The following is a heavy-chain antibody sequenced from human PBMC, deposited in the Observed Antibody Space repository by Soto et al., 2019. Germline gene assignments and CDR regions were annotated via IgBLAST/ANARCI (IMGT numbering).Heavy chain of an antibody. CDR3: ASSDYYYYGMDV. D-gene: IGHD6-19*01. Sequence: GGSLRLSCAASGLTFSSYAMSWVRQAPGKGLEWVSAISGSGGSTYYADSVKGRFTISRDNSKNTLYLQMNSLRAEDTAVYYCASSDYYYYGMDVWGQGTTVTVSS. J-gene: IGHJ6*02. CDR1: GLTFSSYA. CDR2: ISGSGGST. V-gene: IGHV3-23*01.